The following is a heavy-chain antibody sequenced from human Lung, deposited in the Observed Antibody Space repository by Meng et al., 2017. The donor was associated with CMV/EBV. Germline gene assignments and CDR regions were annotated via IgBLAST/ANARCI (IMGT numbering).Heavy chain of an antibody. CDR3: AKGGGERVAFDAMDV. J-gene: IGHJ6*02. CDR1: GFTFGDFA. V-gene: IGHV3-9*01. D-gene: IGHD3-16*01. CDR2: FSGNTGFI. Sequence: SXTASGFTFGDFAMHWVRQAPGEGLEWVAGFSGNTGFIAYADSVKGRFTISRDNTKNTLSLQMNCLRPEDTGVYYCAKGGGERVAFDAMDVWGQGTTVTVSS.